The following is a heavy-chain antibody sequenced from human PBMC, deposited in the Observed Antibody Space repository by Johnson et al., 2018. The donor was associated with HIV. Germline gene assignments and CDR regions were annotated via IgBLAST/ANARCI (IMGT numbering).Heavy chain of an antibody. V-gene: IGHV3-66*01. CDR2: IYSGGST. CDR1: GFTVSSNY. D-gene: IGHD1-26*01. CDR3: AKVIGEPGI. Sequence: VQLVESGGGLVQSGGSLRLSCGASGFTVSSNYMNWVRQAPGKGLEWVSVIYSGGSTYYADSVKGRFTISRDNSKDTLYLQMNSLRVEDTAVYFCAKVIGEPGIWGQGTMVTVSS. J-gene: IGHJ3*02.